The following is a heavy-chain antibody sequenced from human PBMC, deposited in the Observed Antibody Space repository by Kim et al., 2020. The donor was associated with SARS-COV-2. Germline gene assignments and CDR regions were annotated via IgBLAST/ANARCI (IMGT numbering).Heavy chain of an antibody. CDR1: GFTFSSSC. CDR2: INSDGSSS. V-gene: IGHV3-74*01. D-gene: IGHD3-9*01. Sequence: GGSLRLSCAASGFTFSSSCLHWVRQAPGKGLVWVSRINSDGSSSSYADSVTGRFTISSDNAKNTLYPHMNSLSAEDTAVDYCASGGFFTAYYGYYYYCM. J-gene: IGHJ6*01. CDR3: ASGGFFTAYYGYYYYCM.